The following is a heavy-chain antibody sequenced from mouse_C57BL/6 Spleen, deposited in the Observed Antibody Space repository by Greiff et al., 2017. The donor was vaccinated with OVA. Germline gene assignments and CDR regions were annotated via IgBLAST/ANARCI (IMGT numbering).Heavy chain of an antibody. Sequence: QVQLQQPGAELVKPGASVKLSCKASGYTFTSYWMHWVKQRPGQGLEWIGMIHPNSGSTNYNENFKSKATLTVDKSSSTAYMQLSSLTSEDSAVYYCARASYGSSYGDYWGQGTTLTVSS. CDR3: ARASYGSSYGDY. CDR2: IHPNSGST. CDR1: GYTFTSYW. J-gene: IGHJ2*01. D-gene: IGHD1-1*01. V-gene: IGHV1-64*01.